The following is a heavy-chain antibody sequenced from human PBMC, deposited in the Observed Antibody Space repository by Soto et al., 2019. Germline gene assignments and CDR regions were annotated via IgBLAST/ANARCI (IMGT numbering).Heavy chain of an antibody. CDR3: ARSLGMGGDVYN. D-gene: IGHD3-16*01. CDR1: GFTSSDYY. Sequence: QVQLVESGGDLVKPGGSLRLSCAASGFTSSDYYMSWIRQAPGKGLEWVSYISSSRGTIYYADSVKGRFTISRDNAKNSLYLQMNSLRAEHTAVYYCARSLGMGGDVYNWGQGTLVTVSS. V-gene: IGHV3-11*01. CDR2: ISSSRGTI. J-gene: IGHJ4*02.